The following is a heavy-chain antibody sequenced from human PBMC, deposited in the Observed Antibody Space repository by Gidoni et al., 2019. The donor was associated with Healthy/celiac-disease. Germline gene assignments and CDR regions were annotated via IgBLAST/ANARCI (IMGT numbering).Heavy chain of an antibody. CDR3: ARAPDIVDHRFDP. Sequence: EVQLVESGGGLVKPGGSLRLSCSASGVTFSSYSMNWVRQAPGKGLEWVSSISSSSSYIYYADSVKGRFTISRDNAKNSLYLQMNSLRAEDTAVYYCARAPDIVDHRFDPWGQGTLVTVSS. V-gene: IGHV3-21*01. CDR1: GVTFSSYS. CDR2: ISSSSSYI. J-gene: IGHJ5*02. D-gene: IGHD5-12*01.